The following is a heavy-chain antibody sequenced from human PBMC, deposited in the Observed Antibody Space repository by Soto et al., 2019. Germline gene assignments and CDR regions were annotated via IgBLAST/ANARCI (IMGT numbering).Heavy chain of an antibody. Sequence: QVQLQQSGPGLVKPSQTLSLTCAISGDSVSSNSAAWNWIRQSPSRGLEWLGRTYYRSKWYNDYAVSVKSRITINPDTSKNQCSLQLNSVTPEDTAVYYCTRAYCSGVSCWAWSRWFDPWGQGTLVTVSS. CDR1: GDSVSSNSAA. V-gene: IGHV6-1*01. J-gene: IGHJ5*02. CDR2: TYYRSKWYN. D-gene: IGHD2-15*01. CDR3: TRAYCSGVSCWAWSRWFDP.